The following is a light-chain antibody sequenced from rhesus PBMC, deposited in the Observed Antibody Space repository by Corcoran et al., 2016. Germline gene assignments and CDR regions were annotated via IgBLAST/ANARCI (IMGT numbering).Light chain of an antibody. CDR1: QSIISW. J-gene: IGKJ1*01. V-gene: IGKV1-22*01. Sequence: DIQMTQSPSSLSACVGDTVTINCRASQSIISWLAWYQQKPGKAPKLLINKASSLQSGDPSRFSGSGSRTDFTLTILSLQSEDFSTYYCQHYRSSPWTFGQVTKVAIK. CDR2: KAS. CDR3: QHYRSSPWT.